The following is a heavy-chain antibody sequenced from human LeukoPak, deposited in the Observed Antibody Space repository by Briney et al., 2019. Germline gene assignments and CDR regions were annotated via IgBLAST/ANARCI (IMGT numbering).Heavy chain of an antibody. CDR2: IYSGGTT. CDR1: GFTVSSNY. J-gene: IGHJ4*02. CDR3: ARDYYDSSGYDY. Sequence: PGGSLRLXCAASGFTVSSNYMSWVRQAPGKGLESVSIIYSGGTTYYADSVKGRFTISRDNSKNSLYLQMNSLRAEDTAVYYCARDYYDSSGYDYWGQGTLVTVTS. V-gene: IGHV3-53*01. D-gene: IGHD3-22*01.